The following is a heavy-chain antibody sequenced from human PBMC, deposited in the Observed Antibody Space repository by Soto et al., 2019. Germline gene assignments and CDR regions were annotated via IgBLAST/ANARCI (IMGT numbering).Heavy chain of an antibody. J-gene: IGHJ4*02. CDR2: VNAGNDNT. D-gene: IGHD5-18*01. V-gene: IGHV1-3*01. CDR1: GYTFTNNV. CDR3: AGEVSYGYSRFDY. Sequence: QVHLVQSGAEVKKPGASVKVSCKTSGYTFTNNVIHWVRQAPGQRLEWMGWVNAGNDNTKWSREFQGRLTLTKDTSATTAYMEMSSLTSEDTAIYFCAGEVSYGYSRFDYWGQRTLVRVSP.